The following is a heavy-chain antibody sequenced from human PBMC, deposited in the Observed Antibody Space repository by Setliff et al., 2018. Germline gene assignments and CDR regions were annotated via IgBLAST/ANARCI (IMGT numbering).Heavy chain of an antibody. J-gene: IGHJ1*01. Sequence: GGSLRLSCAVSGFTFSDYYMSWIRQAPGKGLEWVSYISSSGSTIYYADSVRGRFTISRDNAKNSLYLQMNSLRAEDTAVYYCASLYYDSSGYEYFQHWGQGTLVTVS. CDR3: ASLYYDSSGYEYFQH. D-gene: IGHD3-22*01. CDR2: ISSSGSTI. V-gene: IGHV3-11*04. CDR1: GFTFSDYY.